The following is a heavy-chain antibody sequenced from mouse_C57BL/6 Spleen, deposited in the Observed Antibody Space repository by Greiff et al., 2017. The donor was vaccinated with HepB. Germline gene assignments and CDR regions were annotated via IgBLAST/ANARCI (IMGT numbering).Heavy chain of an antibody. Sequence: QVHVKQSGPELVKPGASVKISCKASGYSFTSYYIHWVKQRPGQGLEWIGWIYPGSGNTKYNEKFKGKATLTADTSSSTAYMQLSSLTSEDSAVYYCAKPLYSNQTLGYAMDYWGQGTSVTVSS. CDR2: IYPGSGNT. J-gene: IGHJ4*01. V-gene: IGHV1-66*01. CDR3: AKPLYSNQTLGYAMDY. D-gene: IGHD2-5*01. CDR1: GYSFTSYY.